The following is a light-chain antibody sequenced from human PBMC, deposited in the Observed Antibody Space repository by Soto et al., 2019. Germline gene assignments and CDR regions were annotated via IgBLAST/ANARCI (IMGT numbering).Light chain of an antibody. CDR3: QQYNNWPFT. V-gene: IGKV3D-15*01. CDR2: GAS. J-gene: IGKJ3*01. Sequence: SPGERATLSCRASQSVSSNLAWYQQKPGQAPRLLIXGASTRATGIPARFSGSGSGTEFTLTISSLQSEDFAVYYCQQYNNWPFTFGPGTKVDIK. CDR1: QSVSSN.